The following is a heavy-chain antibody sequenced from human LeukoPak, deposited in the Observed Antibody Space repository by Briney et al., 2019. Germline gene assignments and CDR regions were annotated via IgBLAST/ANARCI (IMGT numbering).Heavy chain of an antibody. J-gene: IGHJ6*03. V-gene: IGHV4-61*02. D-gene: IGHD1-26*01. Sequence: SETLSLTCTVSGGSISSDSYYWSWIRQPAGKGLEWIGRIYTSGSTYYNPSLKSRVTISVDTSKNHFSLKLSSVTAADTAVYYCARVGGSNFPPYYYYYMDVWGKGTTVTISS. CDR3: ARVGGSNFPPYYYYYMDV. CDR1: GGSISSDSYY. CDR2: IYTSGST.